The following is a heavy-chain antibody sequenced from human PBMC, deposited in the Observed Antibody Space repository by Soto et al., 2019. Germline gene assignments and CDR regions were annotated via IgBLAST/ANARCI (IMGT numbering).Heavy chain of an antibody. CDR3: ASWAGQVRDFGGPLDY. CDR2: ISGYNGNT. J-gene: IGHJ4*02. CDR1: GYTFRTHG. V-gene: IGHV1-18*04. Sequence: QVQLEQSGGEVKKPGASVKVSCKASGYTFRTHGVSWVRRAPGQGLDWMGWISGYNGNTNYAQKVQGRVTMTTETSTNTAYMELRSLRSDDTALYYCASWAGQVRDFGGPLDYLGQGTLVTVSS. D-gene: IGHD4-17*01.